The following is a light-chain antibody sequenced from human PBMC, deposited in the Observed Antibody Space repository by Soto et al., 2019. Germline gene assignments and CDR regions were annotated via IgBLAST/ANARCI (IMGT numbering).Light chain of an antibody. J-gene: IGLJ2*01. CDR3: SSYAGSNNLV. Sequence: QSALTQPPSASGSPGQSVTISCTGTSSDVGGYHYVSWYQQHPGNAPKLMIHEVTKRPSGVPDRFSGSKSGNTASLTVSGLQGEYEADYYCSSYAGSNNLVFGGGTKLTVL. CDR2: EVT. CDR1: SSDVGGYHY. V-gene: IGLV2-8*01.